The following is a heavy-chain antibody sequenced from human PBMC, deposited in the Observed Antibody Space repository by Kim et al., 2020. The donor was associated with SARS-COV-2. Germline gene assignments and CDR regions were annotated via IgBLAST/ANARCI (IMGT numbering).Heavy chain of an antibody. J-gene: IGHJ4*02. CDR3: ARNSGYQDYYFDY. Sequence: YNPSLKNRLVISLDTSKNLFSLKLTSVTAADTAVYYCARNSGYQDYYFDYWGQGALVTVSS. V-gene: IGHV4-59*01. D-gene: IGHD5-12*01.